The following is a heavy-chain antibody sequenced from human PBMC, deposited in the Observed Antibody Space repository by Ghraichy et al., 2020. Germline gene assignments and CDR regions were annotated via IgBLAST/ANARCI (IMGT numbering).Heavy chain of an antibody. V-gene: IGHV3-23*01. CDR1: GFTFSGYA. D-gene: IGHD2-21*01. CDR3: AKLFYGYYYYGLDV. CDR2: ISASGGNT. Sequence: GSLNISCAASGFTFSGYAMNWVRQAPGKGLEWVSAISASGGNTYYADSVKGRFTISRDNSKNTLYLQMNSLRAEDTAIYYCAKLFYGYYYYGLDVWGQGTTVTVS. J-gene: IGHJ6*02.